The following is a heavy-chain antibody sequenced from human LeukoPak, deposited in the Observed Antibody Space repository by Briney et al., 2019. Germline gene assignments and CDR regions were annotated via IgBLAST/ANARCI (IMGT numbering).Heavy chain of an antibody. V-gene: IGHV4-34*01. Sequence: SETPSLTCAVYGGSFSGYYWSWIRQPPGKGLEWIGEINHSGSTNYNPSLKSRVTISVDTCTNQFSLKLSSVTAADTAVYYCARENYYGAGSYYPYYYDGMDVWGQRTTVTASS. CDR1: GGSFSGYY. CDR3: ARENYYGAGSYYPYYYDGMDV. CDR2: INHSGST. J-gene: IGHJ6*02. D-gene: IGHD3-10*01.